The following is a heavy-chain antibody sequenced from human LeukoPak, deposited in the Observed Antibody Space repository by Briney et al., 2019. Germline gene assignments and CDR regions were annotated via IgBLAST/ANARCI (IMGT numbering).Heavy chain of an antibody. CDR1: GGSISSYH. Sequence: SETLSLTCTVSGGSISSYHWIWLRQPPGKGRVGIGYINYSESTNSNRFLKSRITISVDTSKNHFTLKLSSVTAADTAVYYCARVRDPDAFDIWGQGTMVTVSS. CDR3: ARVRDPDAFDI. D-gene: IGHD2-21*02. J-gene: IGHJ3*02. CDR2: INYSEST. V-gene: IGHV4-59*01.